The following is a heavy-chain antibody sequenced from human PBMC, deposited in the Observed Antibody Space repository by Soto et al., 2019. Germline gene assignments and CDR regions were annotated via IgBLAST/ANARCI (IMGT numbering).Heavy chain of an antibody. CDR3: AGQPSSKVFDY. D-gene: IGHD4-4*01. J-gene: IGHJ4*02. V-gene: IGHV3-66*04. Sequence: EVQLVESGGGLVQPGGSLRLSCAASEFTVSGNYMSWVRQAPGKGLEWVSIIYTSGLTYYADSVKGRFIISRDNAKNILYLQMNSLRVEDTAVYYCAGQPSSKVFDYWGQGTLVTVSS. CDR2: IYTSGLT. CDR1: EFTVSGNY.